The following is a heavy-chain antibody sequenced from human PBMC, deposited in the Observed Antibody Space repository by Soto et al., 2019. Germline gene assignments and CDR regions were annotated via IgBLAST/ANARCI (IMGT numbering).Heavy chain of an antibody. CDR1: GFTFDDYA. J-gene: IGHJ4*02. CDR2: ISWNSGSL. Sequence: EVQLMESGGGLVQPGRSLRLSCAASGFTFDDYAMHWVRQAPGKGLERVSGISWNSGSLGYADSVKGRFTISRDNAKNSLYLQMNSLRAEDTALYYCAKDKVGYYGSGSPCFDSWGQGTLVTVSS. D-gene: IGHD3-10*01. V-gene: IGHV3-9*01. CDR3: AKDKVGYYGSGSPCFDS.